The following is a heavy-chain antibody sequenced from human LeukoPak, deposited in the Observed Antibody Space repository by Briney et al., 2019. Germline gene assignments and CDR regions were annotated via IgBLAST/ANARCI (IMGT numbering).Heavy chain of an antibody. V-gene: IGHV4-59*08. D-gene: IGHD5-18*01. CDR3: ARHLVDTAMVNDAFDI. CDR1: GGSISSYY. J-gene: IGHJ3*02. CDR2: IYYSGST. Sequence: PSETLSLTCTVSGGSISSYYWSWIRQPPGKGLEWIGYIYYSGSTNYNPSLKSRVTISVATAKNQFSLKLSSVTAADTAVYYCARHLVDTAMVNDAFDIWGQGTMVTVSS.